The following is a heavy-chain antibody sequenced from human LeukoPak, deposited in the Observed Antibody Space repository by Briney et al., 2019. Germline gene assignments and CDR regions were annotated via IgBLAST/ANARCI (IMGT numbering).Heavy chain of an antibody. CDR1: SGSISSYY. CDR3: AAVTTGYFDY. V-gene: IGHV4-4*07. CDR2: IYTSGST. Sequence: SETLSLTCTVSSGSISSYYWSWIRQPAGKGLEWIGRIYTSGSTDYNPSLKNRVTMSVDTSKNQFSLNLRSVTAADTAVYFCAAVTTGYFDYWGQGTLVTVSA. J-gene: IGHJ4*02. D-gene: IGHD4-17*01.